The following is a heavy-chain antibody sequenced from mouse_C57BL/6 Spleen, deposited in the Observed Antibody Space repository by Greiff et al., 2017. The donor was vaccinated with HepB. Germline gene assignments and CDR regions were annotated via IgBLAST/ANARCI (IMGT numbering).Heavy chain of an antibody. CDR3: TRDGSSYLYYFDY. D-gene: IGHD1-1*01. J-gene: IGHJ2*01. V-gene: IGHV1-5*01. Sequence: EVQGVESGTVLARPGASVKMSCKTSGYTFTSYWMHWVKQRPGQGLEWIGAIYPGNSDTSYNQKFKGKAKLTAVTSASTAYMELSSLANEDSAVYYCTRDGSSYLYYFDYWGQGTTLTVSS. CDR1: GYTFTSYW. CDR2: IYPGNSDT.